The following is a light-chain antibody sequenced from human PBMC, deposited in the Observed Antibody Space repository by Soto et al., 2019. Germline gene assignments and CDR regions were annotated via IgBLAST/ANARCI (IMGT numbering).Light chain of an antibody. CDR2: EVS. CDR1: SSDVGGYNY. J-gene: IGLJ3*02. V-gene: IGLV2-14*01. Sequence: QSALTQPASVSGSPGQSITISCTGTSSDVGGYNYVSWYQQHPGKAPKLMIYEVSNRPSGVSNRFSVSKSGNTASLTISGLQAEDEADYYCCSYTSSSTLEVFGGGTKLTVL. CDR3: CSYTSSSTLEV.